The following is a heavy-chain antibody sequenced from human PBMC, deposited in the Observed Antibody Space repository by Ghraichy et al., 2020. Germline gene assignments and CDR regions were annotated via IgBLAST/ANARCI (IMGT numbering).Heavy chain of an antibody. V-gene: IGHV1-69*13. CDR3: ARGRYYDSSGFSHAFDI. D-gene: IGHD3-22*01. Sequence: SVKVSCKASGGTFSSYAISWVRQAPGQGLEWMGGIIPIFGTANYAQKFQGRVTITADESTSTAYMELSSLRSEDTAVYYCARGRYYDSSGFSHAFDIWGQGTMVTVSS. CDR1: GGTFSSYA. J-gene: IGHJ3*02. CDR2: IIPIFGTA.